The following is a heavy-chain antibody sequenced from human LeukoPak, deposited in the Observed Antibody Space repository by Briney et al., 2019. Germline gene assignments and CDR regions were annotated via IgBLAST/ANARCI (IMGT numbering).Heavy chain of an antibody. CDR1: GDSVSSNSAA. J-gene: IGHJ4*02. Sequence: SQTLSLTCAISGDSVSSNSAAWNWIRQSPSRGLEWLGRTYYRSKWYNDYAVSVKSRITINPDTSKNQFSLQLNSVTATDTAVYYCARLIRRLGFCIGGSCNWDYYFDYWGQGTLVTVSP. D-gene: IGHD2-15*01. CDR3: ARLIRRLGFCIGGSCNWDYYFDY. V-gene: IGHV6-1*01. CDR2: TYYRSKWYN.